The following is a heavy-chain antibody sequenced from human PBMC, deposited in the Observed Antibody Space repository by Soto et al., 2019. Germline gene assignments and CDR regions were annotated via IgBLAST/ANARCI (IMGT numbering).Heavy chain of an antibody. D-gene: IGHD3-22*01. CDR2: IYWDDDK. V-gene: IGHV2-5*02. CDR1: GFSLSTSGVG. CDR3: ANRRPSYDSTTFDY. J-gene: IGHJ4*02. Sequence: SGPTLVNPTQTLTLTCTFSGFSLSTSGVGVGWIRQPPGKALEWLALIYWDDDKRYSPSLKSRLTITKDTSKNQVVLTMTNMDPVDTATYYCANRRPSYDSTTFDYWGQGTLVTVSS.